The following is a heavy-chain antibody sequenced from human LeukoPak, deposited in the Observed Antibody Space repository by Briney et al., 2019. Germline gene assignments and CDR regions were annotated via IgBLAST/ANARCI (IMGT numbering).Heavy chain of an antibody. J-gene: IGHJ4*02. CDR1: GFTFSSYG. Sequence: GRSLRLSCAASGFTFSSYGMHWVRQAPGKGLEWVAVISYDGSNEYYADSVKGRFTISRDNSKNTLYLQMNSLRAEDTAVYYCAKRLFGEQQLRPLDYWGQGTLVTVSS. CDR2: ISYDGSNE. D-gene: IGHD6-13*01. CDR3: AKRLFGEQQLRPLDY. V-gene: IGHV3-30*18.